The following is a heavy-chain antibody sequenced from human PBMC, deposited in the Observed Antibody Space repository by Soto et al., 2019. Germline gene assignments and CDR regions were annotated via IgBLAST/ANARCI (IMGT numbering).Heavy chain of an antibody. J-gene: IGHJ5*02. Sequence: QVQLVQSGAEVKKPGASVKVSCKASGYTFTGYYMHWVRQAPGQGLEWMVWINPNSGGTNYAQKFQGRVTMTRDTSISTAYMELSRLRSDDTAVYYCARSVGQYCSSTSCPPSGWFDPWGQGTLVTVSS. D-gene: IGHD2-2*01. CDR2: INPNSGGT. V-gene: IGHV1-2*02. CDR3: ARSVGQYCSSTSCPPSGWFDP. CDR1: GYTFTGYY.